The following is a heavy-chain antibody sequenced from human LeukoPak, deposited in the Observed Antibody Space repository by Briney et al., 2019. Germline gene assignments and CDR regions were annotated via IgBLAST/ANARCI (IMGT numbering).Heavy chain of an antibody. Sequence: GGSLRLSCAASGFTFDDYAMHWVRQAPGKGLEWVSLISWDGGSTYYADSVKGRFTISRDNSKNSLYLQMNSLRAEDTAVYYCARRAPNYGDTRVFYMDVWGKGTTVTVSS. CDR1: GFTFDDYA. V-gene: IGHV3-43D*03. D-gene: IGHD4-17*01. CDR3: ARRAPNYGDTRVFYMDV. J-gene: IGHJ6*03. CDR2: ISWDGGST.